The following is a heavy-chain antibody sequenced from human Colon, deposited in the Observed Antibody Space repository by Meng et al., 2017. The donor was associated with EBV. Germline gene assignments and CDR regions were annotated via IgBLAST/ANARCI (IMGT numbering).Heavy chain of an antibody. CDR3: GRQDHRDHGDPNWFDP. D-gene: IGHD4-17*01. CDR2: ISYTGET. J-gene: IGHJ5*02. CDR1: GGPFTTSSYY. Sequence: QLQRTGSGPGLVKLSEPLSLTFSVSGGPFTTSSYYWGWIRQPPGDGLEWIASISYTGETFYNPSLRSRVTISVDTTKDQFSLRLSAVTAADTAVYFCGRQDHRDHGDPNWFDPWGQGTLVTVSS. V-gene: IGHV4-39*01.